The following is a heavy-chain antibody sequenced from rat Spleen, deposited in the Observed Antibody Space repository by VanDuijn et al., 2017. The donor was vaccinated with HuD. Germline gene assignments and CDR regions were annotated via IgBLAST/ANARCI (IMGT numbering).Heavy chain of an antibody. Sequence: EVQLQESGPGLVKPSQSLSLTCSVTGHSFTSDYWGWVRKFPGNKLEWMGYINSAGNTNYNPSLKSRISISRDTSKNQFFLQVNSVTTEDTATYYCARSEGTHYYLPFADWGQGTLVTVSS. V-gene: IGHV3-3*01. J-gene: IGHJ3*01. D-gene: IGHD1-12*02. CDR2: INSAGNT. CDR1: GHSFTSDY. CDR3: ARSEGTHYYLPFAD.